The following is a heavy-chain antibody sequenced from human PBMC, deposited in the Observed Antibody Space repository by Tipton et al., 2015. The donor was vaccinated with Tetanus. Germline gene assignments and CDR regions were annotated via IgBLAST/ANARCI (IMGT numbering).Heavy chain of an antibody. V-gene: IGHV4-39*01. CDR3: ARHVEQLVPYYYYYMDV. J-gene: IGHJ6*03. CDR1: GGSISSSSYY. CDR2: IYYSGST. D-gene: IGHD6-6*01. Sequence: TLSLTCTVSGGSISSSSYYWGWIRQPPGKGLEWIGSIYYSGSTYYNPSLKSRFTISVNTSKNQFSLKLSSVTAADTAVYYCARHVEQLVPYYYYYMDVWGEGTTVTVSS.